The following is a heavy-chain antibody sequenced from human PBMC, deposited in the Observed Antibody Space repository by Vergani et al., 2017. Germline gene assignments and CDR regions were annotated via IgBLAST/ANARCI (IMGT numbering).Heavy chain of an antibody. CDR3: ARGLWDCTHIRCSPPSY. CDR1: GFSLSSYS. J-gene: IGHJ4*02. Sequence: EVQLVESGGGLVKPGGSLRLSCAASGFSLSSYSMYWVRQAPGKGLEWVASISGSSSYVFYRDSVEGRFTITRDNAKKSVYLQMNSLRAEDTAMYFCARGLWDCTHIRCSPPSYWGQGTQVTVSS. CDR2: ISGSSSYV. D-gene: IGHD2-8*01. V-gene: IGHV3-21*02.